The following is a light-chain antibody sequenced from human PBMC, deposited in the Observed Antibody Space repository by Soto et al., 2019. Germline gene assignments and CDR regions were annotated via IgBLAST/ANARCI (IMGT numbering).Light chain of an antibody. CDR3: QEYDNWLTWT. CDR1: QSVNRN. CDR2: GAS. V-gene: IGKV3D-15*01. J-gene: IGKJ1*01. Sequence: EIVMTQSPATLSVSPGERATLSCRASQSVNRNLAWYQQKPGQAPRLLMYGASTRATGIPARFSGSGSGTGFTLTISSLQPEDFAVYYCQEYDNWLTWTFGQGTKV.